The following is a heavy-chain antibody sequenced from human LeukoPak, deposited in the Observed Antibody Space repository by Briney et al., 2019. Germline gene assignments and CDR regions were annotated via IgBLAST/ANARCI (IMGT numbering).Heavy chain of an antibody. D-gene: IGHD3-9*01. CDR2: TRYDGTKK. CDR3: ARDRDPYYYDILTGYRGGMDV. CDR1: GFTFSSYG. Sequence: GGSLRLSCAASGFTFSSYGMHWVRQAPGKGLEWVAFTRYDGTKKYFPDSVKGRFTISRDNSKNTLYLQMNSLRAEDTAVYYCARDRDPYYYDILTGYRGGMDVWGQGTTVTVSS. J-gene: IGHJ6*02. V-gene: IGHV3-30*02.